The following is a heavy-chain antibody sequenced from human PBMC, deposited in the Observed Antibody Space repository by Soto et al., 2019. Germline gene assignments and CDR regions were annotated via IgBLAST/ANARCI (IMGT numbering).Heavy chain of an antibody. J-gene: IGHJ6*02. V-gene: IGHV3-48*02. CDR1: GFSFSAYD. D-gene: IGHD3-22*01. Sequence: PGGSLRLSCEASGFSFSAYDMNWVRQAPGKGLEWISYFSSSSSTIYYADSVKGRFTISRDNAENSLYLQMNSLRDEDTAVYYCARHSGCYDNSGYYVACYYYGMDVRGQGTTVTVSS. CDR3: ARHSGCYDNSGYYVACYYYGMDV. CDR2: FSSSSSTI.